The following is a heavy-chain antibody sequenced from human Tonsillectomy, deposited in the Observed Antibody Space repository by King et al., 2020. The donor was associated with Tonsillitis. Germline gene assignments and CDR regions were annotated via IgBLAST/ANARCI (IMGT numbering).Heavy chain of an antibody. J-gene: IGHJ4*02. D-gene: IGHD3-16*01. V-gene: IGHV3-21*01. CDR2: ISSHGTYI. CDR3: AREDHIWGGPSYFNY. Sequence: KWVRKAPGKCLEWVSSISSHGTYIFYADSPKGRFTISRDNAKNSLYLQMNSLRAEDTAIYYCAREDHIWGGPSYFNYWGQGTLVTVSS.